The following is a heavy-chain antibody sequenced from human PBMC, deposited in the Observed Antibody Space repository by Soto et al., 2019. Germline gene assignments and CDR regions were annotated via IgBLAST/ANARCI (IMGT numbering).Heavy chain of an antibody. CDR2: IYSLGNT. CDR3: ARQIYDSSGSYFAY. Sequence: QMQLQESGPGLVKPSETLSLTCTVSGGSISSSSYYWGWIRQPPGQGLEWLGTIYSLGNTYYNPSLKSRVTISVDQSKSQLFLMLSSVTAPDSAVYYCARQIYDSSGSYFAYWGQGTLVTVSS. D-gene: IGHD3-22*01. CDR1: GGSISSSSYY. J-gene: IGHJ4*02. V-gene: IGHV4-39*01.